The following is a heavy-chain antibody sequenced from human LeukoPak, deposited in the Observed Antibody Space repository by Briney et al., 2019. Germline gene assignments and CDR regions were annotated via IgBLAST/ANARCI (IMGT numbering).Heavy chain of an antibody. Sequence: ASVKVSCKVSGYTFTGYYMHWVRQAPGQGLEWMGWVNPNSGDTNYAPKFQGRVTMTGDTSITTAYMELSRLRSDDTAVYYCARDPQGDRGSLGSDYWGQGTLVTVSS. D-gene: IGHD1-26*01. CDR2: VNPNSGDT. CDR1: GYTFTGYY. V-gene: IGHV1-2*02. CDR3: ARDPQGDRGSLGSDY. J-gene: IGHJ4*02.